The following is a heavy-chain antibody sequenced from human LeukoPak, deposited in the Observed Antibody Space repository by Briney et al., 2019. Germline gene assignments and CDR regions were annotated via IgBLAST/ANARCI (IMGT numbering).Heavy chain of an antibody. CDR2: IYSSGST. Sequence: SETLSLTCTVSGGSISSYYWSWMRQPAGKGLEWIGRIYSSGSTAYNPSLRSRLTVSLDTSKNQFSLKLISVTAANTAVYYCARGGGSSWLSPLDYWGQGALVTVSS. V-gene: IGHV4-4*07. D-gene: IGHD6-13*01. J-gene: IGHJ4*02. CDR3: ARGGGSSWLSPLDY. CDR1: GGSISSYY.